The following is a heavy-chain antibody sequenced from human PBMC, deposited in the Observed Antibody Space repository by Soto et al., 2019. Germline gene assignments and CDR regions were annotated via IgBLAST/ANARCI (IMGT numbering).Heavy chain of an antibody. CDR1: GFTFSSYA. D-gene: IGHD3-10*01. V-gene: IGHV3-21*01. Sequence: PGGSLRLSCAASGFTFSSYAMSWVRQAPGKGLEWVSSISGSSSNIYYADSVKGRFTISRDNAKNTLYLQMNSLRAEDTAVYYCARDVTMVRGVIVFFDYWGQGTLVTVPS. CDR3: ARDVTMVRGVIVFFDY. J-gene: IGHJ4*02. CDR2: ISGSSSNI.